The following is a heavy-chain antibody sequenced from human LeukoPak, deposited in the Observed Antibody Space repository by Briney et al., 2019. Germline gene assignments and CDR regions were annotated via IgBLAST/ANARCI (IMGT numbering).Heavy chain of an antibody. CDR1: GYSFINYW. V-gene: IGHV5-51*01. D-gene: IGHD3-22*01. CDR2: IYPGGSGN. J-gene: IGHJ1*01. Sequence: GESLKISRKASGYSFINYWIGWVRQMPGKGLEWMGIIYPGGSGNRYSPSFQGQITISAEQSISTAYPPWRSLKASKTALYYRACVNDRSGYPPFNWGGQGTLVTVSS. CDR3: ACVNDRSGYPPFNW.